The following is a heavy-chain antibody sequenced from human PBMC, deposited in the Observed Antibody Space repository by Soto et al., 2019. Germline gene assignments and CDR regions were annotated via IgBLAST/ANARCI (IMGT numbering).Heavy chain of an antibody. V-gene: IGHV3-11*01. CDR3: ARAGVSRSWYVVY. Sequence: QVQLVESGGGLVKPGGSLRLSCAASGFTFSDYYMSWIRQAPGKGLEWVSYISSSGSTIYYADSVKGRFTISRDNDKTSLELQMNCLRAGDTAGYYFARAGVSRSWYVVYWGQGTLVTVSS. CDR2: ISSSGSTI. CDR1: GFTFSDYY. D-gene: IGHD6-13*01. J-gene: IGHJ4*02.